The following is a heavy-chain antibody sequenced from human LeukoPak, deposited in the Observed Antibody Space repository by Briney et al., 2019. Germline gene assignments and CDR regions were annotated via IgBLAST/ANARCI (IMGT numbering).Heavy chain of an antibody. V-gene: IGHV1-2*02. Sequence: ASVKVSCNASGYTFTGYYMHWVRQAPGQGLEWMGWINPNSGGTNYAQKFQGRVTMTRDTSISTAYMELSRLRSDDTAVYYCARTAGITMVRGVIRPYYFDYWGQGTLVTVSS. D-gene: IGHD3-10*01. CDR2: INPNSGGT. J-gene: IGHJ4*02. CDR3: ARTAGITMVRGVIRPYYFDY. CDR1: GYTFTGYY.